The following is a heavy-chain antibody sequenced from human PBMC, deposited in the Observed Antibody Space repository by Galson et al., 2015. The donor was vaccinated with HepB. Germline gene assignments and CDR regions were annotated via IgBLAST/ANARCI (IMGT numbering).Heavy chain of an antibody. D-gene: IGHD3-10*01. Sequence: EPLPLTCTVSGGSIGSNNFYWGWIRQPPGKGLEWIGSISYSGGAYYKPSLKSRVTISVATSKTQFPLKLSSVTAADTAVYYCARQVSSLVRADYWGREPSSPSPQ. CDR1: GGSIGSNNFY. J-gene: IGHJ4*02. CDR3: ARQVSSLVRADY. V-gene: IGHV4-39*01. CDR2: ISYSGGA.